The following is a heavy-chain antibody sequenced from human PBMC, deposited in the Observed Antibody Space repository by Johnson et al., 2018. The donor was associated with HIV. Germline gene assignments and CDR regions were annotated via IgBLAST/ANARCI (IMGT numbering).Heavy chain of an antibody. CDR2: INWNGGSI. CDR1: GFTFDYYG. CDR3: ATRDPTYRPGAFDL. J-gene: IGHJ3*01. D-gene: IGHD1-14*01. Sequence: QLVESGGGVVRPGGSLRLSCAASGFTFDYYGMTWVRQTPGKGLEWVSGINWNGGSIGYADSVKGRFTISRDNAKNSLYLQMNSLRAEDTAVYYCATRDPTYRPGAFDLWGQGTMVTVSS. V-gene: IGHV3-20*04.